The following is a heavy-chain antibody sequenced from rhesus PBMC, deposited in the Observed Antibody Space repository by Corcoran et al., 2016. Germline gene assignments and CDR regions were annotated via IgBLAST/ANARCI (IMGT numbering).Heavy chain of an antibody. CDR1: GYSFTRSG. J-gene: IGHJ4*01. Sequence: EVQLVQSGAEVNRPGEALRISCKTSGYSFTRSGINWVRQMPGKGLEWMGSIYPGDSDTRYNPSFQGHVTLSADRSISTTYLQWSSLQASDTATYYCTKPHCTSTFCYGFFDSWGQGVLVTVSS. D-gene: IGHD2-2*01. CDR3: TKPHCTSTFCYGFFDS. CDR2: IYPGDSDT. V-gene: IGHV5S1*01.